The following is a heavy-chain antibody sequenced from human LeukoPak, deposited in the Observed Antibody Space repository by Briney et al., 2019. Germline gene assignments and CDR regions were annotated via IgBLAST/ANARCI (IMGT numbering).Heavy chain of an antibody. D-gene: IGHD3-3*01. CDR1: GFAFSTYA. CDR2: LSSGGTYI. Sequence: GGSLRLSCAASGFAFSTYAMTWVRQAPGKGLEWVSSLSSGGTYIYYADSVRGRFTISRDNAKNSLYLQMNGLRAEDTAVYYCARDRPTGSYRVFLVQWGQGTLVAVSS. CDR3: ARDRPTGSYRVFLVQ. J-gene: IGHJ4*02. V-gene: IGHV3-21*01.